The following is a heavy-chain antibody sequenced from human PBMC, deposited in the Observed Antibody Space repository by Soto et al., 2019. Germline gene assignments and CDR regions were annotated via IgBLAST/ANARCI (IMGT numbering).Heavy chain of an antibody. V-gene: IGHV4-59*11. D-gene: IGHD1-26*01. J-gene: IGHJ6*04. CDR2: IHYSGRT. Sequence: SETLSLTCIVSGGSISSHYWNWIRQPPGKGLEWIGYIHYSGRTNYNPSLKSRVTISVDKSKNQFSLNLSSVTAADTAVYYCARDSGSPYYYYYGTDVWGKGTTAPVSS. CDR1: GGSISSHY. CDR3: ARDSGSPYYYYYGTDV.